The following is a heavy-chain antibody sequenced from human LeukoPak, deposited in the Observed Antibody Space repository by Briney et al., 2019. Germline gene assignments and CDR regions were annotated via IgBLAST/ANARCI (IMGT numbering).Heavy chain of an antibody. Sequence: GGSLRLSCAASGFTFRSYDMSSVRQAPGKGLEWVSDITSTGGNTYYADSVKGRFTISRDNSKNTLYLQMNSLRDEDTAVYYCAKVKDTSGSRFDYWGQGTLVTVSS. CDR1: GFTFRSYD. CDR2: ITSTGGNT. CDR3: AKVKDTSGSRFDY. D-gene: IGHD3-22*01. J-gene: IGHJ4*02. V-gene: IGHV3-23*01.